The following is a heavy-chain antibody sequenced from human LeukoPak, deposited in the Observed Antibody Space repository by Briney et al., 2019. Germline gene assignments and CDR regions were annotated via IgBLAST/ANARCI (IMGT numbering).Heavy chain of an antibody. D-gene: IGHD2-15*01. Sequence: GASVKVSCKASGYTFTGYYMHWVRQAPGQGLEWMGWINPNSGGTNYAQKFQGRVTMTRDTSISTAYMELSRLRSDDTAVYYCARELSGGSCYGCLDPWGQGTLVTVSS. CDR2: INPNSGGT. V-gene: IGHV1-2*02. J-gene: IGHJ5*02. CDR3: ARELSGGSCYGCLDP. CDR1: GYTFTGYY.